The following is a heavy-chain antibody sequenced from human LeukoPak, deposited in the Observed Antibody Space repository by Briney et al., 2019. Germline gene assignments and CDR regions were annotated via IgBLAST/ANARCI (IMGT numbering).Heavy chain of an antibody. CDR3: ARGTLAAAGRRYFDY. CDR1: GFTFSSYG. D-gene: IGHD6-13*01. V-gene: IGHV3-23*01. J-gene: IGHJ4*02. Sequence: QSGGSLRLSCAASGFTFSSYGMSWVRQAPGKGLEWVSTISGSGGRTYYADSVKGRFTISRDNSKNTLYLQMNSLRAEDTAVYYCARGTLAAAGRRYFDYWGQGTLVTVSS. CDR2: ISGSGGRT.